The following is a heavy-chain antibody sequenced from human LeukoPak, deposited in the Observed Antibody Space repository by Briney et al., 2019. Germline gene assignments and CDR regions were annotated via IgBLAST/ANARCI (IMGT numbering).Heavy chain of an antibody. V-gene: IGHV3-23*01. J-gene: IGHJ4*02. CDR3: AKVEYSYAIGDF. Sequence: GGSLRLSCAASGFTFSKYAMSWVRQAPGKGLEWVSSISVGGSSTYYADSVKGRFTISSDEPKNTLYLEMNSLRAEDTAVYYCAKVEYSYAIGDFWGQGTLVTVSS. CDR1: GFTFSKYA. CDR2: ISVGGSST. D-gene: IGHD5-18*01.